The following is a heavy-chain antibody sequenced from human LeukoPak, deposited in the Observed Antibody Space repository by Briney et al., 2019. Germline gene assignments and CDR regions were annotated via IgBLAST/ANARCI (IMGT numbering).Heavy chain of an antibody. D-gene: IGHD2-2*01. CDR2: ASYSGNT. J-gene: IGHJ4*02. Sequence: PSETLSLTCTVSGGSINSYYWNWIRQPPGKGLEWIGYASYSGNTNYNPSLKGRVTISKDTSKNQFSLKLDSVTAADTAVYYCARAVCSSTSCYFGFDYWGQGALVTVSS. V-gene: IGHV4-59*01. CDR3: ARAVCSSTSCYFGFDY. CDR1: GGSINSYY.